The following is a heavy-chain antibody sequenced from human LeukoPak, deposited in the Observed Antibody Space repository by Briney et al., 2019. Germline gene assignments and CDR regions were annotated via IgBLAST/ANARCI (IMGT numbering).Heavy chain of an antibody. J-gene: IGHJ4*02. V-gene: IGHV4-34*01. CDR2: IHPRGTI. CDR3: ARGTDRSKIAY. CDR1: GGSFSGYY. Sequence: SETLSLTCAVYGGSFSGYYWSWIRQPPGEGLERIGEIHPRGTIDYNPSLKSRVTISGDTSKNQFSLKLTSVTAADTAVYYCARGTDRSKIAYWGQGTLVTVSS. D-gene: IGHD3-22*01.